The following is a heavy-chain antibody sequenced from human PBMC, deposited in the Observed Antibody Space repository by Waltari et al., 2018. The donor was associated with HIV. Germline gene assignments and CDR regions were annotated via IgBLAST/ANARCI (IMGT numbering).Heavy chain of an antibody. J-gene: IGHJ4*02. D-gene: IGHD3-3*01. CDR2: IDEDGRIT. CDR3: ARDLSGYSDN. V-gene: IGHV3-74*01. CDR1: DLISTHSW. Sequence: EVQLEASGGGLVQCGGSRRLSCADCDLISTHSWIHGVRQVPGKWLVWISRIDEDGRITNYEDSVKGRCTISRDNAKDTLWLQMNSLRAEDTAIYYCARDLSGYSDNWGQGTLVTVSS.